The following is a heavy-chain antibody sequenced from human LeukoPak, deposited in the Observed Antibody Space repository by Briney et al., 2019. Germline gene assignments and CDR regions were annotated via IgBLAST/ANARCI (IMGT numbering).Heavy chain of an antibody. Sequence: ASVKVSCKASGITFNNYVISWVRQVPGQGLEWMGGIMPIFDTATYAQKFQGRVTITADESTSTAYMELSSLRSEDTAVYYCARGGYFDWLRTYYYYYMDVWGKGTTVTISS. D-gene: IGHD3-9*01. CDR2: IMPIFDTA. J-gene: IGHJ6*03. V-gene: IGHV1-69*13. CDR1: GITFNNYV. CDR3: ARGGYFDWLRTYYYYYMDV.